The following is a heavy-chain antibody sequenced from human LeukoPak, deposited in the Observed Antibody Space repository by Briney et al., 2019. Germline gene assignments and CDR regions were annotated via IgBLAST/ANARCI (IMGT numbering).Heavy chain of an antibody. Sequence: ASVKVSCKVSGYTLTKLSMHWVRQAPGKRLECMGGFDPEDGETIYAQKFQGRVTMTEDTSTDTAYMELTSLRSEDTAVYYCAILNDYYDTSGYYWGQGTLVTVSS. V-gene: IGHV1-24*01. J-gene: IGHJ4*02. CDR1: GYTLTKLS. CDR2: FDPEDGET. D-gene: IGHD3-22*01. CDR3: AILNDYYDTSGYY.